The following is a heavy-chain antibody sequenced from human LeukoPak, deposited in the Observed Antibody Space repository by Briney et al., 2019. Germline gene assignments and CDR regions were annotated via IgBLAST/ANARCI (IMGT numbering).Heavy chain of an antibody. CDR3: ARGRGFGPYNWFDP. Sequence: GGSLRLSCAASGFTFDDYGMSWVRQAPGKGLEWVSGINWNGGSTGYADSVKGRFTISRDNAKNSLYLQMNSLRAEDTAVYYCARGRGFGPYNWFDPWGQGTLVTVSS. CDR1: GFTFDDYG. CDR2: INWNGGST. J-gene: IGHJ5*02. V-gene: IGHV3-20*04. D-gene: IGHD3-10*01.